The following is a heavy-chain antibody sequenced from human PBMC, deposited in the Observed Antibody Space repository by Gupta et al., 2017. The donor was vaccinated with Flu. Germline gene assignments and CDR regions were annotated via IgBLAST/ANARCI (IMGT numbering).Heavy chain of an antibody. D-gene: IGHD6-13*01. J-gene: IGHJ4*02. V-gene: IGHV1-18*01. Sequence: GPEVKKPGASVKVPCKASGYTFNHFGFTWVRQAPGQGLEYMGRVSASNGDTTYAQQFQDRLTLTTDASTNTAFMELRSLRSDDTAIYYCARGHSNIWVLPEYWGQGTLVTVSS. CDR2: VSASNGDT. CDR1: GYTFNHFG. CDR3: ARGHSNIWVLPEY.